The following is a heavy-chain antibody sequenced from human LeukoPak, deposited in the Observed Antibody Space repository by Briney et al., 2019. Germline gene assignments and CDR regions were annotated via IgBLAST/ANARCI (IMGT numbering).Heavy chain of an antibody. D-gene: IGHD3-9*01. V-gene: IGHV4-34*01. CDR2: INHSGST. CDR1: GGSFSGYY. CDR3: ARVGYDILTGYYSFDY. Sequence: SETLSLTCAVYGGSFSGYYWSWIRQPPGKGLEWIGEINHSGSTNYNPSLKSRVTISVDTSKNQFSLKLSSVTAADTAVYYCARVGYDILTGYYSFDYWGQGTLVTVSS. J-gene: IGHJ4*02.